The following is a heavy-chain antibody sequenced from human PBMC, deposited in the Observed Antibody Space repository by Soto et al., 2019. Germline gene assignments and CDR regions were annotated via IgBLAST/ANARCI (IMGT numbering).Heavy chain of an antibody. CDR3: ARNGDCSRTGCLLGWFDP. Sequence: SETLSLTCTVSGGSISSSSYYWGGIRQPPGKRLEWIGSIYNSGTTYYNPSLKSRVTISVDKSKNQFYLDLNSVTAADTAMYYCARNGDCSRTGCLLGWFDPWGPGTLVTVS. J-gene: IGHJ5*02. V-gene: IGHV4-39*07. CDR2: IYNSGTT. D-gene: IGHD3-10*01. CDR1: GGSISSSSYY.